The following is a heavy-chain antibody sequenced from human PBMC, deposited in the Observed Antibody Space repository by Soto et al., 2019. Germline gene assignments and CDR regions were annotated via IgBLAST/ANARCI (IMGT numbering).Heavy chain of an antibody. CDR3: ARDYSGDTAMADYGMDV. Sequence: ASVKVSCKASGYTLTSYGISWVRQAPGQGLEWMGWISTLKGNTHYAQKLQGRVTMTTDTSTSTVYMELRSLRSDDTAVYYCARDYSGDTAMADYGMDVCGQGPTVTVSS. V-gene: IGHV1-18*04. D-gene: IGHD5-18*01. J-gene: IGHJ6*02. CDR1: GYTLTSYG. CDR2: ISTLKGNT.